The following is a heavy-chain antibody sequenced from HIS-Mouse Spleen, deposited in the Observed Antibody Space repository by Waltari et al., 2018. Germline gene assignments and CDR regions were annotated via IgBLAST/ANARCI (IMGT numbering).Heavy chain of an antibody. D-gene: IGHD2-8*01. CDR2: IYHSGRT. CDR1: GYSISSGYY. V-gene: IGHV4-38-2*02. CDR3: ARERGSCTNGVCPFDY. J-gene: IGHJ4*02. Sequence: QVQLQESGPGLVKPSETLSLTCTVSGYSISSGYYWGWIRQPPGKGLEWIGSIYHSGRTYYNPSLKGRVTIAVETSKNQFSLKLSSVTAADTAVYYCARERGSCTNGVCPFDYWGQGTLVTVSS.